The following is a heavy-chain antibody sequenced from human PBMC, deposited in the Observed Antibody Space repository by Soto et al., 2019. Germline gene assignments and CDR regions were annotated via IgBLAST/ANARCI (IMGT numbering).Heavy chain of an antibody. Sequence: QVQLQESGPGLVKPSGTLSLTCAVSGGSISRSNWWSWVRQPPGKGLEWIGEIYHSRSTNYNPSLQGGVMISVEQSENQFCLKMSSVTAADTAVYYCASVRGGYYYAMDVWCQGTTVTGSS. V-gene: IGHV4-4*02. CDR3: ASVRGGYYYAMDV. D-gene: IGHD3-10*02. CDR2: IYHSRST. J-gene: IGHJ6*02. CDR1: GGSISRSNW.